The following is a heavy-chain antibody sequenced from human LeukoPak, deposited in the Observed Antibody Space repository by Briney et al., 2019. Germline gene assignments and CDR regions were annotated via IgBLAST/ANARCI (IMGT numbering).Heavy chain of an antibody. CDR3: ASGEQHLILVY. Sequence: GGPLRLSCAASGYILSINHMNWAPHAPRKGLGWVSNIYAPGDTQYADSVKGRFTISRDHSKNTLYVQRNDLRVEETAVYYCASGEQHLILVYWGQGPLVTVSS. J-gene: IGHJ4*02. CDR2: IYAPGDT. V-gene: IGHV3-66*01. CDR1: GYILSINH. D-gene: IGHD2-21*01.